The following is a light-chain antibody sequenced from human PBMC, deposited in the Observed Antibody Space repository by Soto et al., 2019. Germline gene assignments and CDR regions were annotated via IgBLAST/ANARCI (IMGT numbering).Light chain of an antibody. J-gene: IGLJ2*01. CDR2: GNN. V-gene: IGLV1-44*01. CDR3: AAWDDSLNGVV. CDR1: SSNIGSNT. Sequence: QSVLTQPPSASGTPGQRVTLSCSGSSSNIGSNTVNWYQQLPGTAPKLLIYGNNQRPSGVPDRFSGSKSGTSASLAISGLQSEDEADYYCAAWDDSLNGVVFGGRTKVTVL.